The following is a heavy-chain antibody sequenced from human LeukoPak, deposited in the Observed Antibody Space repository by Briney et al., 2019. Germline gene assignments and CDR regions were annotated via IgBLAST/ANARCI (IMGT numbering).Heavy chain of an antibody. CDR3: ANLIAAAGPFDP. CDR1: GFTFSSYA. Sequence: GGSLRLSCAASGFTFSSYAMSWVRQAPGKGLEWASAISGSGGSTYYADSVKGRFTISRDNSKNTLYLQMNSLRAEDTAVYYCANLIAAAGPFDPWGQGTLVTVSS. J-gene: IGHJ5*02. D-gene: IGHD6-13*01. V-gene: IGHV3-23*01. CDR2: ISGSGGST.